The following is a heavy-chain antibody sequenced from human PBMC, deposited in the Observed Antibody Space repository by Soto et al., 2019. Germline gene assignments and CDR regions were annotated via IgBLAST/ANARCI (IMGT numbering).Heavy chain of an antibody. J-gene: IGHJ5*02. D-gene: IGHD3-3*01. V-gene: IGHV1-18*04. CDR3: VRDARIAIFGVVRYWFDP. Sequence: ASVKVSCKASGYTFTSYGISWVRQAPGQGLEWMGWISAYNGNTNYAQKLQGRVTMTTDTSTSTAYMELRSLRSDDTAVYYCVRDARIAIFGVVRYWFDPWGQGTLVTVSS. CDR1: GYTFTSYG. CDR2: ISAYNGNT.